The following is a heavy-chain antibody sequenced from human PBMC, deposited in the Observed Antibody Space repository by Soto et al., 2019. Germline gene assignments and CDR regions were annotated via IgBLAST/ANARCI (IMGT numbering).Heavy chain of an antibody. CDR2: IIPLFVTT. J-gene: IGHJ6*02. CDR3: AAELGFGKLSVV. Sequence: QVQVVPSGVEVRRPGSSVKVSCKASGDTFKNCVISWVRQAPGQGLEWMGGIIPLFVTTDFAQRFQGRLTMTPDESTTTAYVELSMLRSEDTATYCCAAELGFGKLSVVWGQGTTVIVSS. V-gene: IGHV1-69*01. CDR1: GDTFKNCV. D-gene: IGHD3-10*01.